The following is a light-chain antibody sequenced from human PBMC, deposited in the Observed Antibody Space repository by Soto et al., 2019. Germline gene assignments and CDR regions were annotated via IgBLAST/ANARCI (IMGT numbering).Light chain of an antibody. CDR3: SSYAGSNNLRV. J-gene: IGLJ2*01. CDR1: SNDVGGYNY. V-gene: IGLV2-8*01. CDR2: EVS. Sequence: QSALTQPASVSGAPGQSITISCTGTSNDVGGYNYVSWYQQHPGKAPKLMIYEVSKRPSGVPDRFSGSKSGNTASLTVSGLQAEDEADYYCSSYAGSNNLRVFGGGTKLTVL.